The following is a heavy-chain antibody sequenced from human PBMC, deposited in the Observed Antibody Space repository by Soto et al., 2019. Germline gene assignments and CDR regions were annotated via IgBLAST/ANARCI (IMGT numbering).Heavy chain of an antibody. CDR3: ARHSSQDYGDYQGLSFDY. CDR2: VYYTGST. D-gene: IGHD4-17*01. J-gene: IGHJ4*02. V-gene: IGHV4-59*08. Sequence: SETLSLTCTVSGGSISSYYWSWIRQPPGKGLEWIGYVYYTGSTNYNPSLNSRVTISVDTSKKQFSLKLSSVTAADTAVYYCARHSSQDYGDYQGLSFDYWGQGVVVTVSS. CDR1: GGSISSYY.